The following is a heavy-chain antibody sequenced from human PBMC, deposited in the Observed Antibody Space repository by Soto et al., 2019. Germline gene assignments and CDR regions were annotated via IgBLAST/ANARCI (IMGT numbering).Heavy chain of an antibody. V-gene: IGHV4-59*01. J-gene: IGHJ5*02. CDR2: IYYSGST. CDR3: AREGVDQYYYGSGSPTWFDP. D-gene: IGHD3-10*01. Sequence: SETLSLTCTASGGSISSYYWSWIRQPPGKGLEWIGYIYYSGSTNYNPSLKSRVTISVDTSKNQFSLKLSSVTAADTAVYYCAREGVDQYYYGSGSPTWFDPWDQGTLVTVSS. CDR1: GGSISSYY.